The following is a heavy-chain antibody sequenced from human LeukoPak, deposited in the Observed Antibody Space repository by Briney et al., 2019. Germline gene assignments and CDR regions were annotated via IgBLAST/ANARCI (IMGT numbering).Heavy chain of an antibody. J-gene: IGHJ4*02. D-gene: IGHD3-3*01. CDR2: IYYSGST. CDR3: ARGRRLLEELDY. V-gene: IGHV4-59*01. CDR1: GGSISSYY. Sequence: SETLSLTCTVSGGSISSYYWSWIRQPPGKGMEWIGYIYYSGSTNYNPSLKSRVTISVDTSKNQFSLKLSSVTAADTAVYYCARGRRLLEELDYWGQGTLVTVSS.